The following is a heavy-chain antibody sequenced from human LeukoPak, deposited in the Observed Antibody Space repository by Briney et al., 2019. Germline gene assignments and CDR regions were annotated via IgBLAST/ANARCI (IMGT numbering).Heavy chain of an antibody. V-gene: IGHV3-23*01. Sequence: GGSLRLSCAASGFTFSSYAMSWVRQAPGKGLEWVSAISGSGGSTYYADSVKGRFTISRDNSKNTLYLQMNSLRVEDTALYYCAKDKVVRVTMVRADYWGQGTLITVSS. J-gene: IGHJ4*02. CDR2: ISGSGGST. CDR3: AKDKVVRVTMVRADY. D-gene: IGHD3-10*01. CDR1: GFTFSSYA.